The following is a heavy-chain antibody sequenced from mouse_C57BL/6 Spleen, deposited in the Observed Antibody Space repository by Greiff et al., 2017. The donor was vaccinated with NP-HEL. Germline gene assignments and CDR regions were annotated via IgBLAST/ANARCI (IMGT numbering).Heavy chain of an antibody. Sequence: EVKLVESGGGLVKPGGSLKLSCAASGFTFSSYAMSWVRQTPEKRLEWVATISDGGSYTYYPDNVKGRFTISRDNAKNNLYLQMSHLKSEDTAMYYCARDPGTRGFDYWGQGTTLTVSS. CDR2: ISDGGSYT. J-gene: IGHJ2*01. V-gene: IGHV5-4*01. CDR1: GFTFSSYA. D-gene: IGHD4-1*01. CDR3: ARDPGTRGFDY.